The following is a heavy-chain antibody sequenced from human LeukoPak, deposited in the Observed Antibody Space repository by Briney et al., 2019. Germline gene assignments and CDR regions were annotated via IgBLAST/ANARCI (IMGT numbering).Heavy chain of an antibody. J-gene: IGHJ3*02. CDR1: GFTVSSNY. V-gene: IGHV3-66*01. CDR3: ARDAGGTVTRTDAFDI. CDR2: IYSGGST. D-gene: IGHD4-17*01. Sequence: GGSLRLSCAASGFTVSSNYMSWVRQAPGKGLEWVSVIYSGGSTYYADPVKGRFTISRDNSKNTLYLQMNSLRAEDTAVYYCARDAGGTVTRTDAFDIWGQGTMVTVSS.